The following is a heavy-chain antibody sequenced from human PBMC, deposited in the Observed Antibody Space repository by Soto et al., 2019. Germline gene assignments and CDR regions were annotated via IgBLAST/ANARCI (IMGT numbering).Heavy chain of an antibody. Sequence: GSLRLSCAASGFTVSIYAINWVRPSPGKGLEWVSVISSSPGTTYYADSVKGRFTITRDNSKNTLYLQMNSLRAEDTAVYYCAKAGVAAGTVYYFDYWGQGTLVTVSS. D-gene: IGHD6-13*01. CDR1: GFTVSIYA. V-gene: IGHV3-23*01. CDR2: ISSSPGTT. CDR3: AKAGVAAGTVYYFDY. J-gene: IGHJ4*02.